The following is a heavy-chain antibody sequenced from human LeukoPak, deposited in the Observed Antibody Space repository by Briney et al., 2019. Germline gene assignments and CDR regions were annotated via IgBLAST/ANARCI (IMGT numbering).Heavy chain of an antibody. V-gene: IGHV3-23*01. CDR2: ISGSGSDT. D-gene: IGHD6-13*01. CDR3: AKDFEQQLGEDY. CDR1: GFTFSGYA. Sequence: GGSLRLSCAGSGFTFSGYAMSWVRQAPGKGLEWVSAISGSGSDTFYADSVKGRFTISRDNSKNTLYLQMNSLRAEDTAVYYCAKDFEQQLGEDYWGQGTLVTVSS. J-gene: IGHJ4*02.